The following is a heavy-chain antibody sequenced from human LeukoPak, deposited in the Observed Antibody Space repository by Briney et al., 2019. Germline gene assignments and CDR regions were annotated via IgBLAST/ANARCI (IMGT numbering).Heavy chain of an antibody. CDR3: ARRSSWYGYWFDP. CDR2: IYYSGST. V-gene: IGHV4-59*08. CDR1: GGSISSYY. J-gene: IGHJ5*02. D-gene: IGHD6-13*01. Sequence: SETLSLTCTVSGGSISSYYWSWIRQPPGKGLEWIGYIYYSGSTNYNPSLKSRVTISVDTSKNQFSLRLSSVTAADTAVYYCARRSSWYGYWFDPWGQGTLVTVSS.